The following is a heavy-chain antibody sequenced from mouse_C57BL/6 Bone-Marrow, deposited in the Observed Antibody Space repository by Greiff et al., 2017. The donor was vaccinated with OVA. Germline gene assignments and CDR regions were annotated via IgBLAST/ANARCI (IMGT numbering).Heavy chain of an antibody. CDR1: GYTFTDYY. CDR3: AREYYGSSYFYWYFDV. V-gene: IGHV1-76*01. D-gene: IGHD1-1*01. CDR2: IYPGSGNT. Sequence: VQRVESGAELVRPGASVKLSCKASGYTFTDYYINWVKQRPGQGLEWIARIYPGSGNTYYNEKFKGKATLTAEKSSSTAYMQLSSLTSEDSAVYFCAREYYGSSYFYWYFDVWGTGTTVTVSS. J-gene: IGHJ1*03.